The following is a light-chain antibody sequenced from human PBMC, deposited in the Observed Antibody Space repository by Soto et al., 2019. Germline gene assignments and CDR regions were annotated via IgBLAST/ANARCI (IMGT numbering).Light chain of an antibody. CDR3: QQYYSHPWT. CDR1: QGISSY. CDR2: SAS. V-gene: IGKV1-8*01. Sequence: AIRMTQSPSSFSASTGDRVTITCRASQGISSYLAWHQQKPGKAPKVLIYSASTLQSGVPSRFSGSGSGTDFTLTISYLQSEDFATYYCQQYYSHPWTFGQGTKVEIK. J-gene: IGKJ1*01.